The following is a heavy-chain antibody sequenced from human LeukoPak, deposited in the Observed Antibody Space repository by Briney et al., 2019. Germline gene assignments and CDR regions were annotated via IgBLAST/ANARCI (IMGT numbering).Heavy chain of an antibody. Sequence: SVKVSCKASGGTFSSYAISWVRQAPGQGLEWMGGIIPIFGTANYAQKFQGRVTITTDESTSTAYMELSSLRSEDTAVYYCASRDSRGYSYGRSDYWGQGTLVTVSS. CDR2: IIPIFGTA. CDR3: ASRDSRGYSYGRSDY. J-gene: IGHJ4*02. D-gene: IGHD5-18*01. CDR1: GGTFSSYA. V-gene: IGHV1-69*05.